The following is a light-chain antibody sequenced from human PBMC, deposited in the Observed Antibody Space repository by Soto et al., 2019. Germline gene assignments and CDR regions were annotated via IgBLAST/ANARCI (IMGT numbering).Light chain of an antibody. CDR1: QSVSGTY. J-gene: IGKJ1*01. Sequence: EIVLTQSPGTLSLSPGERATLSCRASQSVSGTYLAWFQQKPGQAPRLLIYGASNRATGIPDRFSGSGSGTDFTLTISRLEPEDFAVYYCQQYGTSFWTFGQGTKVEIK. CDR2: GAS. CDR3: QQYGTSFWT. V-gene: IGKV3-20*01.